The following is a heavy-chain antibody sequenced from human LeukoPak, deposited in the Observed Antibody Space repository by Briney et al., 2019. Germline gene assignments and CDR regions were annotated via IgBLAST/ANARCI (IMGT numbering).Heavy chain of an antibody. D-gene: IGHD6-6*01. CDR2: INPSGGST. V-gene: IGHV1-46*01. CDR1: GYTFTSYY. J-gene: IGHJ6*03. CDR3: ARDRIAARDYYYYMDV. Sequence: ASVKVSCKASGYTFTSYYMHWVRQAPGQGLEWMGIINPSGGSTSYAQKSQGRVTMTRDTSTSTVYMELSSLRSEDTAVYYCARDRIAARDYYYYMDVWGKGTTVTVSS.